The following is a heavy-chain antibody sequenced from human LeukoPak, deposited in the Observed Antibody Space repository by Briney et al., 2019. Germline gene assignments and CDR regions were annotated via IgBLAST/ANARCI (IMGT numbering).Heavy chain of an antibody. CDR2: ISGSGDST. Sequence: GGSLRLSCAASGFTFSSYAMPWVRQAPGKGLEWVSTISGSGDSTYYSDSVKGRFTISRDNSENTLYLQLNSLRAEDTAVYYCAKGGWGTVLDYWGQGTLVIVSS. CDR3: AKGGWGTVLDY. CDR1: GFTFSSYA. D-gene: IGHD3-16*01. J-gene: IGHJ4*02. V-gene: IGHV3-23*01.